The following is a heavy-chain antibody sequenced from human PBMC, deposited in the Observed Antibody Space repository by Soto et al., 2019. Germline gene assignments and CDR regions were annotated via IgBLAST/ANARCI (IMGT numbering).Heavy chain of an antibody. CDR2: IYSGGST. V-gene: IGHV3-66*01. CDR3: ARVGCSGGSCYSERWFDP. D-gene: IGHD2-15*01. Sequence: EVQLVESGGGLVQPGGSLRLSCAASGFTVSSNYMSWVRQAPGKGLEWVSVIYSGGSTYYADSVKCRFTISRDNSKNTLYLQMNSLRAEDTAVYYCARVGCSGGSCYSERWFDPWGQGTLVTVSS. CDR1: GFTVSSNY. J-gene: IGHJ5*02.